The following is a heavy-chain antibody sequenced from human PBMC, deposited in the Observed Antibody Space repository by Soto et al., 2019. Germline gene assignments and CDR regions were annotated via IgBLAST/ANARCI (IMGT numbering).Heavy chain of an antibody. CDR3: ARLRRGSDIVVVPAAIEDYYFDY. J-gene: IGHJ4*02. CDR1: GGSISSYY. CDR2: IYYSGST. D-gene: IGHD2-2*01. Sequence: SETLSLTCTVSGGSISSYYWSWIRQPPGKGLEWIGYIYYSGSTNYNPSLKSRVTISVDTSKNQFSLKLSSVTAADTAVYYCARLRRGSDIVVVPAAIEDYYFDYWGQGTLVTVSS. V-gene: IGHV4-59*08.